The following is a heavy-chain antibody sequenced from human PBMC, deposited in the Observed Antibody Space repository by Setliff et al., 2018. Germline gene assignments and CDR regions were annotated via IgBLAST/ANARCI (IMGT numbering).Heavy chain of an antibody. J-gene: IGHJ4*02. V-gene: IGHV4-59*11. Sequence: SETLSLTCTVSGGSISSHYWSWIRQPPGKGLEWIGYIYYSGSTNYNPSLKSRVTISVDTSKNQFSLKLNSMTTADTAVYYCARGGTFRYFDYWGQGTPVTVSS. CDR2: IYYSGST. CDR3: ARGGTFRYFDY. CDR1: GGSISSHY.